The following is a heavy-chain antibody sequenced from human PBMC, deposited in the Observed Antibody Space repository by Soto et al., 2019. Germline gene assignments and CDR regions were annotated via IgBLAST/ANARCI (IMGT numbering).Heavy chain of an antibody. J-gene: IGHJ6*02. V-gene: IGHV4-4*02. D-gene: IGHD2-15*01. CDR1: GGSISSSNW. CDR3: ARDSPPVASASRDYYYYGMDV. Sequence: SETLSLTCAVSGGSISSSNWWSWVRRPPGKGLEWIGEIYHSGSTNYNPSLKSRVTISVDKSKNQFSLKLSSVTAADTAVYYCARDSPPVASASRDYYYYGMDVWGQGTTVTVSS. CDR2: IYHSGST.